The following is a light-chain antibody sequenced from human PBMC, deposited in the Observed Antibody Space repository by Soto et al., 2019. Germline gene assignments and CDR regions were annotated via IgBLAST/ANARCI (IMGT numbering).Light chain of an antibody. Sequence: EIVLTQSPGTLSLSPGERATLSCTASQSVRSGYVAWYQQKPGQAPRLLIYGASFRASGISDRFSGSGSGTCFPLTISRMEPEDVAVYYCQHYAGSPRTFGQGTKVDIK. CDR3: QHYAGSPRT. CDR1: QSVRSGY. J-gene: IGKJ1*01. CDR2: GAS. V-gene: IGKV3-20*01.